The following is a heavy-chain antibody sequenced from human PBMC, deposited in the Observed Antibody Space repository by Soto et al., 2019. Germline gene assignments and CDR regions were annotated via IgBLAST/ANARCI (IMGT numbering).Heavy chain of an antibody. CDR2: IRGIDQST. J-gene: IGHJ4*02. CDR3: APFTRETTVVTIFY. CDR1: GFTFSNYA. D-gene: IGHD1-1*01. V-gene: IGHV3-23*01. Sequence: PGGSLRLSCAASGFTFSNYAISWVRQAPGKGLEWVSRIRGIDQSTSYANSVKGRFIISRDNSKNTLFLQMNSLRAEDTAVYYCAPFTRETTVVTIFYWGQGT.